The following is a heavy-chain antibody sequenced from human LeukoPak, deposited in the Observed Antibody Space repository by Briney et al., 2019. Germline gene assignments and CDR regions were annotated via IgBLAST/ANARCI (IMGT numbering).Heavy chain of an antibody. CDR1: GGSISSYY. V-gene: IGHV4-59*01. CDR3: ARDRYYGSGFHYFDY. D-gene: IGHD3-10*01. J-gene: IGHJ4*02. CDR2: IYYSGST. Sequence: PSETVSLTCSVSGGSISSYYWSWIRQPPGKGLEWIGYIYYSGSTNYNPSLKSRVTISVDTSKNQFSLKLSSVTAADTAVYYCARDRYYGSGFHYFDYWGQGTLVTVSS.